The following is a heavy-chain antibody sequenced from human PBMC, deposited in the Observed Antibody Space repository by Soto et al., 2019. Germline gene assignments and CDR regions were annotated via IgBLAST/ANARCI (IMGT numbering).Heavy chain of an antibody. D-gene: IGHD5-18*01. V-gene: IGHV3-33*01. CDR3: ARDRDTAMANWYFDL. J-gene: IGHJ2*01. Sequence: GGSLRISCAGSGFTFSSYSMSWVRQAPGKGLEWVAVIWYGGSNKYYAASVKGRFTISRDNSKNTLYLQMNSLRAEDTAVYYCARDRDTAMANWYFDLWGRGTLVTVSS. CDR2: IWYGGSNK. CDR1: GFTFSSYS.